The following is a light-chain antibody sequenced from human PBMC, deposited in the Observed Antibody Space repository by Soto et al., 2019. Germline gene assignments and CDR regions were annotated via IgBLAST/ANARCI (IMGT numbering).Light chain of an antibody. V-gene: IGLV2-8*01. CDR2: EVS. Sequence: QFALTQPPSASGSPGQSVTISCTGTSGDVGGYNYVAWYQQHPGKAPKLMISEVSKRPSGVPDRFSGSKSGNTASLTVSGLQAEDEADYYCSSFAGNNNLVFGGGTKLTVL. CDR3: SSFAGNNNLV. CDR1: SGDVGGYNY. J-gene: IGLJ2*01.